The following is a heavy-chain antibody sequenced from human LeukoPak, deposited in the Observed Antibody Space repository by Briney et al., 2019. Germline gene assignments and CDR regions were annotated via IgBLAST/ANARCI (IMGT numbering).Heavy chain of an antibody. CDR3: ARTFVPYYYYYGMDV. Sequence: SETLSLTCTVSGGSISSYYWSWIRQPPGKGLEWIGYIYYSGSTIYNPSLKSRVTISVDTSKNQFSLKLSSVTAADTAVYYCARTFVPYYYYYGMDVWGQGTTVTVSS. CDR2: IYYSGST. D-gene: IGHD2/OR15-2a*01. V-gene: IGHV4-59*01. J-gene: IGHJ6*02. CDR1: GGSISSYY.